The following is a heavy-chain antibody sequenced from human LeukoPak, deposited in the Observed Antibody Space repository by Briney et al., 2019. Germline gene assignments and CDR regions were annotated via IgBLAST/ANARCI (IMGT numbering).Heavy chain of an antibody. CDR3: ARVDHYYDRNHAFDI. J-gene: IGHJ3*02. D-gene: IGHD3-22*01. V-gene: IGHV1-18*01. CDR2: ISAYNGNT. CDR1: GYTFTSYG. Sequence: GASVKVSCKASGYTFTSYGISWVRQAPGQGLEWMGWISAYNGNTNYAQKLQGRVAMTTDTSTSTAYMELRSLRSDDTAVYYCARVDHYYDRNHAFDIWGQGTMVTVSS.